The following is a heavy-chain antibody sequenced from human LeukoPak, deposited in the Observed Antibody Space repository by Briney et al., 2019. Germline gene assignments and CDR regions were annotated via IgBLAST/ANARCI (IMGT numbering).Heavy chain of an antibody. CDR3: ARVGYYDSSGYYYYYYYYGMDV. Sequence: GGSLRLSCAASGFTFSSYWMSWVRQAPGKGLEWVANIKQDGSEKYYVDPVKGRFTISRDNAKNSLYLQMNSLRAEDTAVYYCARVGYYDSSGYYYYYYYYGMDVWGQGTTVTVSS. J-gene: IGHJ6*02. V-gene: IGHV3-7*01. CDR1: GFTFSSYW. D-gene: IGHD3-22*01. CDR2: IKQDGSEK.